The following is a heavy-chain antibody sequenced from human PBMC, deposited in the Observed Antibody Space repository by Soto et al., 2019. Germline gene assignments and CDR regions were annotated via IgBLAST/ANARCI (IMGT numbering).Heavy chain of an antibody. V-gene: IGHV4-34*01. Sequence: SETLSLTCAVYGGSFSGYYWSWIRQPPGKGLEWIGEINHSGSTNYNPSLKSRVTISVDTSKNQFSLKLSSVTAADTAVYYCARCNYQALYYYYYYMDVWGKGTTVTVSS. CDR2: INHSGST. CDR3: ARCNYQALYYYYYYMDV. D-gene: IGHD4-4*01. CDR1: GGSFSGYY. J-gene: IGHJ6*03.